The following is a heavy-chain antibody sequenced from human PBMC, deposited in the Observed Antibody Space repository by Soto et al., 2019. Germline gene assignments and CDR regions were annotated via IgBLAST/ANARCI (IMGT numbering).Heavy chain of an antibody. D-gene: IGHD3-22*01. J-gene: IGHJ5*02. CDR1: GYTFTSYA. CDR3: ATVISLYTCFAP. Sequence: ASVKVSCKASGYTFTSYAMHWVRQAPGQRLEWMGWINAGNGNTKYSQKFQGRVTITRDTSASTAYMELSSLRSEDTAVYYCATVISLYTCFAPGGQGPLVTVSS. CDR2: INAGNGNT. V-gene: IGHV1-3*01.